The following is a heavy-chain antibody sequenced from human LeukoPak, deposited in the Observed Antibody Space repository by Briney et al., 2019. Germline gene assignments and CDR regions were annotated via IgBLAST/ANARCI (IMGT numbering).Heavy chain of an antibody. J-gene: IGHJ4*02. V-gene: IGHV4-61*01. CDR3: ARDRVRGNANPCFDY. Sequence: SETLSLTCTVSGGSVSSGTYYWSWIRQPPGKGLEWIGYIYYSGSTNYNPSLKSRVTISIDTSKNQFSLKLSSVTAADTAVYYCARDRVRGNANPCFDYWGQGTLVTVSS. CDR2: IYYSGST. CDR1: GGSVSSGTYY. D-gene: IGHD1-1*01.